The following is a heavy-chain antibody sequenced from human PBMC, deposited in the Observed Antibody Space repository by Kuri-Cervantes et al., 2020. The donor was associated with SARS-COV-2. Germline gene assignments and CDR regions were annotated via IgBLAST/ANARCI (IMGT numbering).Heavy chain of an antibody. CDR3: ARTLGEDIVVVPAATFDY. Sequence: GESLKISCTASGFTFGDYAMHWVRQAPGKGLEWVAVIPYDGSNKYYADSVKGRFTISRDNSKNTLYLQMNSLRAEDTAVYYCARTLGEDIVVVPAATFDYWGQGTLVTVSS. CDR2: IPYDGSNK. J-gene: IGHJ4*02. CDR1: GFTFGDYA. V-gene: IGHV3-30-3*01. D-gene: IGHD2-2*01.